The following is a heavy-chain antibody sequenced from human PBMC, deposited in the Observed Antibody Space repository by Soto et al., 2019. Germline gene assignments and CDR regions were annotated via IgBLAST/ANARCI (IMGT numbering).Heavy chain of an antibody. CDR3: ARDSFPPYSSSSKGFDY. CDR1: GGSISSYY. V-gene: IGHV4-59*01. CDR2: LDYSGTT. D-gene: IGHD6-6*01. J-gene: IGHJ4*02. Sequence: SETLSLTCTVSGGSISSYYWNWIRQSPGKGLEWIASLDYSGTTNYNPSLKSRITTSVDPSKKQFSLKLRSVTAANTAVYYCARDSFPPYSSSSKGFDYWGQGSLVTVSS.